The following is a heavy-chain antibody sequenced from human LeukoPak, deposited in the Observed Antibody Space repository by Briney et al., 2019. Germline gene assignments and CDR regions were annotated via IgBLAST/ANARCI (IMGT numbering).Heavy chain of an antibody. Sequence: GGSLRLSCAASGFTFSSYWMTWVRQAPGKGLEGVAHIKDDGNEQYYVDSVRGRFTISRDNAKNSLYLQMNSLRAEDTAVYYCARDPYFDAFDMWGQGTMVTVSS. CDR1: GFTFSSYW. CDR3: ARDPYFDAFDM. J-gene: IGHJ3*02. CDR2: IKDDGNEQ. V-gene: IGHV3-7*01. D-gene: IGHD3-10*01.